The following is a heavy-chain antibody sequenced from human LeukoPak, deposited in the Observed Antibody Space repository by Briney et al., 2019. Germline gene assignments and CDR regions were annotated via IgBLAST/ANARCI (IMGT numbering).Heavy chain of an antibody. J-gene: IGHJ6*02. V-gene: IGHV4-4*07. D-gene: IGHD3-10*01. CDR2: IYNSEIT. Sequence: SETLSLTCTVSGGSISSYYWIWMPQPAGEGLVWIVHIYNSEITNYNPSLKCRVTMSVDTSKNQFSLKLSSVTAEDTAVYYCARDPNYYGSGSYYYYYYGMDVWGQGTTVTVSS. CDR3: ARDPNYYGSGSYYYYYYGMDV. CDR1: GGSISSYY.